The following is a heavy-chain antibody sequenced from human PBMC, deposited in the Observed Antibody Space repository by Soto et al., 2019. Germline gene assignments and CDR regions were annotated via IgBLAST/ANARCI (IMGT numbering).Heavy chain of an antibody. J-gene: IGHJ6*03. CDR2: INSDGSST. V-gene: IGHV3-74*01. Sequence: PGGSLRLSCAASGFTFSSYLIHWVRQAPGKGLVWVSRINSDGSSTSYADSVKGRFTISRDNARNSLYLQMNSLRAEDTAVYYCAREQGEFNPGMDVWGKGTTVTVSS. CDR3: AREQGEFNPGMDV. CDR1: GFTFSSYL. D-gene: IGHD3-16*01.